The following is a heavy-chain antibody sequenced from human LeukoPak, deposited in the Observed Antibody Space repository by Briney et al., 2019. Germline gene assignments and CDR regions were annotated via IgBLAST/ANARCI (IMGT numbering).Heavy chain of an antibody. D-gene: IGHD5-18*01. CDR1: GGSISSGSYY. CDR2: IYTSGST. J-gene: IGHJ6*03. V-gene: IGHV4-61*02. Sequence: SETLSLTCTVSGGSISSGSYYWSWIRQPAGKGQVWIGRIYTSGSTNYNPSLKSRVTISVDTSKNQFSLKLSSVTAADTAVYYCARPIQESSYYYYYMDVWGKGTTVTVSS. CDR3: ARPIQESSYYYYYMDV.